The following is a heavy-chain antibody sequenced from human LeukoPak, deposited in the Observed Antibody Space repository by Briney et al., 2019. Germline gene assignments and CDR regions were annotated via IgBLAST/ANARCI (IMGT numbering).Heavy chain of an antibody. CDR3: VAAAGLRGYYWYFDL. CDR2: IYYSGST. CDR1: GGSISSSSYY. J-gene: IGHJ2*01. D-gene: IGHD6-13*01. V-gene: IGHV4-39*01. Sequence: SETLSLTCTVSGGSISSSSYYWGWIRQPPGKGLEWIVRIYYSGSTYYNPSLKSRVTISVDPSKNQFSLKLSSVTAADTAVYYCVAAAGLRGYYWYFDLWGRGTLVTVSS.